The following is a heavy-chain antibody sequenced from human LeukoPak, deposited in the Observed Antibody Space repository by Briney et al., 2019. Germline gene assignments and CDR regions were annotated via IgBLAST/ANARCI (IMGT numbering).Heavy chain of an antibody. CDR2: IYSGGST. Sequence: GGSLRPSCAASGFTVSSNYMSWVRQAPGKGLEWVSVIYSGGSTYYADSVKGRFTISRDNSKNTLYLQMNSLSAEDTAVYYCSRPHDYWGQGTLVIVSS. CDR1: GFTVSSNY. J-gene: IGHJ4*02. CDR3: SRPHDY. V-gene: IGHV3-53*01.